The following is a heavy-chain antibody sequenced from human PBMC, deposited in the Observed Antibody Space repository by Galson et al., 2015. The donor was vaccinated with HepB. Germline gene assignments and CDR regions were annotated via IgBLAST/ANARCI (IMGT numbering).Heavy chain of an antibody. V-gene: IGHV3-33*05. CDR2: ISYDGNNE. J-gene: IGHJ4*02. CDR1: GFTFNTYG. Sequence: SLRLSCAASGFTFNTYGMHWVRQAPGKGLEWVAVISYDGNNEYYADSVKGRFTISRDNSKDTSYLQMNSLRDEDTAVYYCARDDGGHSYDYWGQGTLVTVSS. CDR3: ARDDGGHSYDY. D-gene: IGHD4-23*01.